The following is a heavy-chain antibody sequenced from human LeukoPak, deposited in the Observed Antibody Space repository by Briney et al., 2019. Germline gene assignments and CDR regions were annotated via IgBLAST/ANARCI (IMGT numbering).Heavy chain of an antibody. D-gene: IGHD3-10*01. V-gene: IGHV3-20*04. Sequence: PGGSLRLSCAVSGFTFDDYGMTWVRQAPGKGLEWVSGIDWNGDRTGYADSVKGRFTITRDNAKNSLYLQMNSLRAEDTALYYCARSADYGSGTYSNYWSQGTLVTVSS. CDR2: IDWNGDRT. CDR1: GFTFDDYG. J-gene: IGHJ4*02. CDR3: ARSADYGSGTYSNY.